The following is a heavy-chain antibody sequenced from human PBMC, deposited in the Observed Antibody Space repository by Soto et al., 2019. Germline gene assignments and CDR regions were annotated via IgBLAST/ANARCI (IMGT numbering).Heavy chain of an antibody. D-gene: IGHD1-1*01. CDR1: GGSISSGGYY. Sequence: SETLSLTCTVSGGSISSGGYYWSWIRQHPGKGLEWIGYIYGSGSTYYNPSLKSRVTISVDRSKNQFSLKLSSVTAADTAVYYCAKQGGKYGIRSFDPWGQGTLVTVSS. V-gene: IGHV4-31*03. CDR3: AKQGGKYGIRSFDP. J-gene: IGHJ5*02. CDR2: IYGSGST.